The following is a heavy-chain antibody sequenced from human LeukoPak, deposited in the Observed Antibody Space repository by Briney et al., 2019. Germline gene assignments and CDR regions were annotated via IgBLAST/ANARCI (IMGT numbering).Heavy chain of an antibody. CDR2: ISDSGSST. V-gene: IGHV3-23*01. J-gene: IGHJ6*02. CDR1: GFTFSSYA. Sequence: PGGSLRLSCAASGFTFSSYAMSWVRQAPGKGLEWVSTISDSGSSTYYADSVKGRFTISRDNSKNTLYLQMNSLRAEDTAVYYCARGRGWEPWDVWGQGTTVTVSS. CDR3: ARGRGWEPWDV. D-gene: IGHD1-26*01.